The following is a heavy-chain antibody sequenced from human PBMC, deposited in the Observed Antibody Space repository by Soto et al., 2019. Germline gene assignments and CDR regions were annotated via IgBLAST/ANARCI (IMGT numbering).Heavy chain of an antibody. J-gene: IGHJ4*02. D-gene: IGHD3-3*01. CDR2: ISWNSGSI. CDR3: AKSPSSGYYTVVDY. CDR1: GFTFDDYA. Sequence: EVQLVESGGGLVQPGRSLRLSCAASGFTFDDYAMHWVRQAPGKGLEWVSGISWNSGSIGYADSVKGRFTISGDNAKNSLYLQMNSLRAEDTALYYCAKSPSSGYYTVVDYWGQGTLVTVSS. V-gene: IGHV3-9*01.